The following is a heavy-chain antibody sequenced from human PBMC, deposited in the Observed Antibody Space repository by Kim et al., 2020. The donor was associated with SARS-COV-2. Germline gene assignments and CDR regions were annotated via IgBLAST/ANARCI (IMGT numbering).Heavy chain of an antibody. J-gene: IGHJ3*02. Sequence: NPSLKRRGTISVDTAKNQFSLKLSAVTAADTAGYYCARGGSSSWYDAFDIWGQGTMVTVSS. V-gene: IGHV4-59*09. CDR3: ARGGSSSWYDAFDI. D-gene: IGHD6-13*01.